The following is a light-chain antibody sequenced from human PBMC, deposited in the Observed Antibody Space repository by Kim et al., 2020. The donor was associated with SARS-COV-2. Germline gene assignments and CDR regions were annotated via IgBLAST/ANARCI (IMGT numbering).Light chain of an antibody. CDR3: QQYGSSPPT. Sequence: SPGETAALSCRASQSVSSSYLAWYQQKPGQAPRLLIYDASTRGTGIPDRFSGSGSGTAFTLTIRRLEPEDSAEYYCQQYGSSPPTFGQGTKVDIK. CDR1: QSVSSSY. V-gene: IGKV3-20*01. J-gene: IGKJ1*01. CDR2: DAS.